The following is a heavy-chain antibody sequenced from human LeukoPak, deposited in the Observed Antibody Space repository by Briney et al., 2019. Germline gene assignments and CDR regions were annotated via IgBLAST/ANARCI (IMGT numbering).Heavy chain of an antibody. J-gene: IGHJ3*02. CDR1: GFTFSNYW. D-gene: IGHD2-21*02. CDR3: ARDCGSDCSQAFDI. Sequence: PGGSLRLSCAASGFTFSNYWMSWVRQAPGKGLERVADIKQDGTQKYYADSVEGRFTISRDNAKNSLYLQMNSLRVEDTAVYYCARDCGSDCSQAFDIWGQGTMVTVSS. V-gene: IGHV3-7*05. CDR2: IKQDGTQK.